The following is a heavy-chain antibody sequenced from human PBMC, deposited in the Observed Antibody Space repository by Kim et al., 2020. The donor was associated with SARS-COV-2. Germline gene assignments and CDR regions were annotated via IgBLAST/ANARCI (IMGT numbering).Heavy chain of an antibody. CDR2: INPSGGST. CDR1: GYTFTSYY. V-gene: IGHV1-46*01. CDR3: ARKIYEYVWGSYGWGVDY. D-gene: IGHD3-16*01. J-gene: IGHJ4*02. Sequence: ASVKVSCKASGYTFTSYYMHWVRQAPGQGLEWMGIINPSGGSTSYAQKFQGRVTMTRDTSTSTVYMELISLRSEDTAVYYCARKIYEYVWGSYGWGVDYWGQGPLVTVSA.